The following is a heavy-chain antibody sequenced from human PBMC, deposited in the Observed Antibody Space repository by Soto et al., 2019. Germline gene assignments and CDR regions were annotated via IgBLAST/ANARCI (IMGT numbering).Heavy chain of an antibody. CDR1: GGSISSSSYY. CDR3: ARPTMFYAFDI. J-gene: IGHJ3*02. D-gene: IGHD3-10*02. Sequence: SETLSLTCTVSGGSISSSSYYWGWIRQPPGKGLEWIGSIYYSGSTYYNPSLKSRVTISVDTSKNQFSLKLSSVTAADTAVYYCARPTMFYAFDIWGHGTMVTVSS. CDR2: IYYSGST. V-gene: IGHV4-39*01.